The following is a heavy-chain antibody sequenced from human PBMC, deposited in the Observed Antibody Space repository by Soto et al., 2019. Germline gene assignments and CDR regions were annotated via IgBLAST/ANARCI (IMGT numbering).Heavy chain of an antibody. CDR2: IYYSGTT. Sequence: SETLSLTCTVSDDSITSNSYFWAWIRQPPGKGLEWIGSIYYSGTTYYNPSLRSRVTISVDRSKNQFSLKLSSVTAADTAVYYCARHFSVDYFDYWGQGALVTVSS. CDR3: ARHFSVDYFDY. CDR1: DDSITSNSYF. V-gene: IGHV4-39*01. J-gene: IGHJ4*02.